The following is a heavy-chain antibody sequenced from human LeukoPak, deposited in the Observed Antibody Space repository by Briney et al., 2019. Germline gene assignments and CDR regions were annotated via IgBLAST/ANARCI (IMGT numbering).Heavy chain of an antibody. Sequence: SETLSLTCTVSGGSITTTTYYWGWIRQPPGKGLGWIGSISYSGSTYYTPSLKSRVTISVDTSRNQFSLKLSSVTAADTAVFYCASFQWELPYYFDYWGQGTLVTVSS. CDR1: GGSITTTTYY. CDR3: ASFQWELPYYFDY. V-gene: IGHV4-39*01. D-gene: IGHD1-26*01. CDR2: ISYSGST. J-gene: IGHJ4*02.